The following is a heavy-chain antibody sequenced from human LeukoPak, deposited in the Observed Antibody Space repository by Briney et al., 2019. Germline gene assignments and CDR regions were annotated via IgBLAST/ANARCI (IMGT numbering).Heavy chain of an antibody. CDR3: AKRTLGGLAFDY. D-gene: IGHD3/OR15-3a*01. J-gene: IGHJ4*02. CDR2: ISGSGSGT. Sequence: PGGSLRLSCAASGFTFTTYAMHWVRQAPGKGLEWVPAISGSGSGTYYADSVKGRVTISRDNSKNTLYLQMNSLRAEDTAVYYCAKRTLGGLAFDYWGQGTLVTVSS. CDR1: GFTFTTYA. V-gene: IGHV3-23*01.